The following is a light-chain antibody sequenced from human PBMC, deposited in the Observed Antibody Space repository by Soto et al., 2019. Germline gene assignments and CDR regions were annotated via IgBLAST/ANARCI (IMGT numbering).Light chain of an antibody. CDR1: SSDVGGYNF. CDR3: SSYAGSNNHVL. Sequence: QSALTQPPSASGSPGQSVTISCTGTSSDVGGYNFVSWYQQHPGKAPQLMIYEVSKRPSWVPDRFSGSKSGNTASLTVSGLLTEDEADYYCSSYAGSNNHVLFGGRTKVTVL. J-gene: IGLJ2*01. V-gene: IGLV2-8*01. CDR2: EVS.